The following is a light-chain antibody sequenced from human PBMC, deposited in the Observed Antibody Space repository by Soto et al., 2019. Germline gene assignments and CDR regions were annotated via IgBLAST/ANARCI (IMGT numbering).Light chain of an antibody. J-gene: IGKJ5*01. V-gene: IGKV3-20*01. CDR1: QSVSSSY. CDR2: GAS. CDR3: QQYGSSL. Sequence: DIVLTQSPGTLSLSPRERATLSCRTSQSVSSSYLAWYQQKPGQAPRLLIYGASSRATCIPDRFSGSGSGTDFTLTISRLEPEDFAVYYCQQYGSSLFGQGTRLEIK.